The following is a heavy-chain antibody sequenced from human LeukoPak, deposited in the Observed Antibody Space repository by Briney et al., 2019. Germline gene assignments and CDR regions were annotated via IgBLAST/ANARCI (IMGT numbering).Heavy chain of an antibody. CDR1: GFMFSTYS. J-gene: IGHJ2*01. CDR3: ASHGSVTGARSYWYFDL. CDR2: ISSGSSTM. D-gene: IGHD6-19*01. Sequence: GGSLRLSCAASGFMFSTYSMNWVRQAPGKGLEWVSYISSGSSTMYYADSVKGRFTISRDNAKNSLYLQMNSLRAEDTAVYYCASHGSVTGARSYWYFDLWGRGTLVTVSS. V-gene: IGHV3-48*01.